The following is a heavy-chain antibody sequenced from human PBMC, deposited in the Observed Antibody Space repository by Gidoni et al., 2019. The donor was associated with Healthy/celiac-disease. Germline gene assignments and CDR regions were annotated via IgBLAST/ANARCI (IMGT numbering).Heavy chain of an antibody. CDR1: GGSISSYY. V-gene: IGHV4-59*01. J-gene: IGHJ5*02. CDR3: AGCSEGDYANWFDP. CDR2: IYYSGST. D-gene: IGHD4-17*01. Sequence: QVQLQESGPGMVKPSETLSLTCTVPGGSISSYYWSLIRQPPGKGLEWIGYIYYSGSTNYNPSLKSRVTISVDTSKNQFSLKLSSVTAADTAVYYCAGCSEGDYANWFDPWGQGTLVTVSS.